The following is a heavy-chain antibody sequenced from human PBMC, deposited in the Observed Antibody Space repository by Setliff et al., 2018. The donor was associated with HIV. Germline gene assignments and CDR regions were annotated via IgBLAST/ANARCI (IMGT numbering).Heavy chain of an antibody. V-gene: IGHV3-7*05. J-gene: IGHJ4*02. CDR3: AKGRYSSSWYYFDY. CDR1: GFTVSSNY. Sequence: GGSLRLSCAASGFTVSSNYMSWVRQAPGGGLQWVASISPDGSEKSLVDSVMGRFTISRDNAKNSLFLQMNSLRAEDMALYYCAKGRYSSSWYYFDYWGQGALVTVSS. CDR2: ISPDGSEK. D-gene: IGHD6-13*01.